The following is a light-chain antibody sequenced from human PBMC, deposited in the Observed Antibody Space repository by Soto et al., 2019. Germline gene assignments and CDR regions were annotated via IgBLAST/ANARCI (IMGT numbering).Light chain of an antibody. Sequence: QSALTQPPSASGSPGQSGTITCSGTSSDVGEENYVSWYQQHPGKVPKLILYEVSKRPSGVPDRFSGSRSGNTASLTVSGLQSEDEADYYCSSFAGSPVVFGGGTKLPVL. CDR1: SSDVGEENY. CDR2: EVS. CDR3: SSFAGSPVV. V-gene: IGLV2-8*01. J-gene: IGLJ2*01.